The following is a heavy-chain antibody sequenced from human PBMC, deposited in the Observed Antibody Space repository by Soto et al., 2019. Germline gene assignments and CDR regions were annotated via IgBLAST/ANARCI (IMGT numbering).Heavy chain of an antibody. J-gene: IGHJ5*02. V-gene: IGHV4-30-4*01. CDR3: ARGHLGYCSGGSCYYGSQYNWFDP. CDR2: IYYSGST. Sequence: QVQLQESGPGLVKPSQTLSLTCTVSGCSISSGDYYWTWIRQPPGKCLEWIGYIYYSGSTYYNPYLKSRVTISVDTSTNQFSLKLSSVTGADTAVYYCARGHLGYCSGGSCYYGSQYNWFDPWCQGTLVTVSS. D-gene: IGHD2-15*01. CDR1: GCSISSGDYY.